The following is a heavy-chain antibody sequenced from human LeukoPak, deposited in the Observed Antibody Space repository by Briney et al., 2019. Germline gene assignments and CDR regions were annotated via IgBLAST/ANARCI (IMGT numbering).Heavy chain of an antibody. CDR1: GFTFSSYG. Sequence: GGSLRLSCAASGFTFSSYGMHWVRQAPGKGLEGVAFIRHDGSNKYYADSVKGGFTISRDNSKNTLYLQMNSLRAEDTAVYYCAKGVSGFDYWGQGTLVTVSS. J-gene: IGHJ4*02. CDR3: AKGVSGFDY. CDR2: IRHDGSNK. V-gene: IGHV3-30*02.